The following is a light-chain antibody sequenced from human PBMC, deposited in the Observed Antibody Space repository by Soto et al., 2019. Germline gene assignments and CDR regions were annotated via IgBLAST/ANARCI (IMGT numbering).Light chain of an antibody. V-gene: IGLV1-40*01. CDR1: SSNIGAGYD. CDR2: GNS. Sequence: QSVLTQPPSVSGAPGQRVTISCTGSSSNIGAGYDVHWYQQLPGTAPKLLIYGNSNRPSGVPDRFSVSKSGTSASLAITGLQAEDEADYYCQSYDSSLSGPYVVFGGGTKLTVL. CDR3: QSYDSSLSGPYVV. J-gene: IGLJ2*01.